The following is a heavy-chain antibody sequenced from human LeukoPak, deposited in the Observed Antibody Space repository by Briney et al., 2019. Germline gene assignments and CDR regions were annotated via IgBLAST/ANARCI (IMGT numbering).Heavy chain of an antibody. CDR2: IYHSGST. Sequence: SETLSLTCTVSGGSISSYYWSWIRQPPGKGLEWIGYIYHSGSTSYNPSLKSRVTISVDTSKNQFSLKVTSVTAADTAVYYCARRGSSGWYDYRGQGTLVTVSS. D-gene: IGHD6-19*01. V-gene: IGHV4-59*08. CDR3: ARRGSSGWYDY. J-gene: IGHJ4*02. CDR1: GGSISSYY.